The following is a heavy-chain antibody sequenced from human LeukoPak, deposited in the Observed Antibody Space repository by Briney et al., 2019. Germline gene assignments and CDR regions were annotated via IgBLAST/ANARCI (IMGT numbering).Heavy chain of an antibody. J-gene: IGHJ4*02. D-gene: IGHD3-10*01. Sequence: PGRSLRLSCAASGFTFSSYGMHWVRQAPGKGLEWVAVISYDGSNKYYADSVKGRFTISRDNSKNTLYLQMNSLRAEDTAVYYCAKLWPLDYWGQGTLVTVFS. CDR2: ISYDGSNK. CDR3: AKLWPLDY. CDR1: GFTFSSYG. V-gene: IGHV3-30*18.